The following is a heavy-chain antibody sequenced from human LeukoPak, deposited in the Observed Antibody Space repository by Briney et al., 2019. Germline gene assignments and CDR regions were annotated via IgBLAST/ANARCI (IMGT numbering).Heavy chain of an antibody. Sequence: GGSLRLSCAASGFDFWTYDMHWVRQAPGKGLEWVAFIQNAGNDKYYTESVKGRFTISRDNAKNSLYPQMNSLRAEDTALYHCARELAVAGTPWFDPWGQGTLVTVPS. D-gene: IGHD6-19*01. V-gene: IGHV3-30*02. CDR3: ARELAVAGTPWFDP. J-gene: IGHJ5*02. CDR1: GFDFWTYD. CDR2: IQNAGNDK.